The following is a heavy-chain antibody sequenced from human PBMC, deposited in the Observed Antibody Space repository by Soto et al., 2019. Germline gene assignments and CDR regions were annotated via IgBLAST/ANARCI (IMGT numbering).Heavy chain of an antibody. J-gene: IGHJ4*02. V-gene: IGHV3-53*02. D-gene: IGHD6-13*01. Sequence: DVQLVETGGGLIQPGGSLRLSCAASGFIVSSSYMSWVRQAPGKGLEWVSVIYSDGRTYYADSVKGRFTISRDNSKNTLYLQMNSLSAEHTAVYYCARCSGWYGQCYFDCWGQGTLVTVSS. CDR3: ARCSGWYGQCYFDC. CDR2: IYSDGRT. CDR1: GFIVSSSY.